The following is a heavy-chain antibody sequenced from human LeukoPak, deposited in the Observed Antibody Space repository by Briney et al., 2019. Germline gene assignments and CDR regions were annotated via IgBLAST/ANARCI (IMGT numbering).Heavy chain of an antibody. V-gene: IGHV3-7*03. CDR2: IKQDGSEK. J-gene: IGHJ5*02. CDR1: GFTFSSYW. CDR3: ARDYDILTGYYSSAQPGNWFDP. D-gene: IGHD3-9*01. Sequence: GGSLRLSCAASGFTFSSYWMSWVRQAPGKGLEWVANIKQDGSEKYYVDSVKGRFTISRDNAKNSLYLQMNSLRSDDTAVYYCARDYDILTGYYSSAQPGNWFDPWGQGTLVTVSS.